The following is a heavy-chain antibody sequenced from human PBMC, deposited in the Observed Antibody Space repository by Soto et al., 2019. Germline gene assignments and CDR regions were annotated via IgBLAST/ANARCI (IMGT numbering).Heavy chain of an antibody. J-gene: IGHJ4*02. CDR2: IYSGDSNT. CDR1: GYSFTSYW. CDR3: ARYSGSYWHYLDF. Sequence: PGESLKISCKGSGYSFTSYWISWVRQMPGKGLEWMGSIYSGDSNTRYSPSFQGQVTISADKSISTAYLQWSSLKASDTAMYYCARYSGSYWHYLDFWGQGTLVTVSS. V-gene: IGHV5-51*01. D-gene: IGHD1-26*01.